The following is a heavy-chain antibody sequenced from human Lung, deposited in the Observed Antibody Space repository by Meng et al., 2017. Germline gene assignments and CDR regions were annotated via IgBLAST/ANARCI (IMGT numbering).Heavy chain of an antibody. J-gene: IGHJ4*02. CDR3: ARGPTTMAHDFDY. Sequence: QVPVCRGGAGLLKVSETLSLSCVVSGGTFSDYHWSWNRQPPGKGLEWIGEINHSGSTNYNPSLESRATISVDTSQNNLSLKLSSVTAADSAVYYCARGPTTMAHDFDYWGQGTLVTVSS. CDR2: INHSGST. D-gene: IGHD4-11*01. CDR1: GGTFSDYH. V-gene: IGHV4-34*01.